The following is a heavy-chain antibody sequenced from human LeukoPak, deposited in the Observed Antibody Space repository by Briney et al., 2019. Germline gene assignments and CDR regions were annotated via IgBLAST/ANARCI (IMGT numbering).Heavy chain of an antibody. J-gene: IGHJ4*02. Sequence: GRSLRLSCTASGFTFGDDAMSWFRQAPGKGLEWVGFIRSKAYGGTTEYAASVKGRFTISRDDSKSIAYLQMNSLKTEDTAVYCCTRDHYDILTGYPTFDYWGQGTLVTVSS. CDR1: GFTFGDDA. CDR2: IRSKAYGGTT. D-gene: IGHD3-9*01. CDR3: TRDHYDILTGYPTFDY. V-gene: IGHV3-49*03.